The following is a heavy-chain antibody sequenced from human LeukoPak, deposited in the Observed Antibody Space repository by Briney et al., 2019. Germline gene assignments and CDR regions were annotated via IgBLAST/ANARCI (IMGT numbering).Heavy chain of an antibody. D-gene: IGHD6-19*01. CDR1: GGSVSSGSYY. CDR2: IYYSGST. J-gene: IGHJ4*02. CDR3: ASSSGWYYFGY. V-gene: IGHV4-61*01. Sequence: PSETLSLTCTVSGGSVSSGSYYWSWIRQPPGKGLEWIGYIYYSGSTNYNPSLKSRVTISVDTSKNQFSLKLSSVTAADTAVYYCASSSGWYYFGYWGQGILVTVSS.